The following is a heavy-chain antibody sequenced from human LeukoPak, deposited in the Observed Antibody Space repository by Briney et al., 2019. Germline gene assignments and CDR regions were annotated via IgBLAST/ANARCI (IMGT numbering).Heavy chain of an antibody. CDR1: GFTFSSXX. CDR2: IKPDGSEK. Sequence: SGFTFSSXXXXXVXXXPGKGLEWVANIKPDGSEKYFVDSVKGRFTVSRDNAKNSLYLEMNSLRAEDTAVYYCAKLPPGPWGQGTLVTVSS. D-gene: IGHD1-7*01. V-gene: IGHV3-7*01. CDR3: AKLPPGP. J-gene: IGHJ5*02.